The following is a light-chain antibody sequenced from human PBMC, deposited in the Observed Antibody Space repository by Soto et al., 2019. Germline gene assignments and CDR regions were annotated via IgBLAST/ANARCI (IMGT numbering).Light chain of an antibody. V-gene: IGKV3-15*01. CDR2: AAS. Sequence: EIVMTQSPATLSVSPGERATLSCRASQSVTSNLAWFQQKPGQAPRLPIYAASTRATGIPARFSGSGSGTEFTLTISSLQSQDFAVYYCQQSNNWPPITFGQGTRLEI. CDR1: QSVTSN. J-gene: IGKJ5*01. CDR3: QQSNNWPPIT.